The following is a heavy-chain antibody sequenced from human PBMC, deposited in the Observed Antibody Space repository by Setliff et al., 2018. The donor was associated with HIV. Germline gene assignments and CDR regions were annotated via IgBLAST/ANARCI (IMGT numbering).Heavy chain of an antibody. CDR1: GVSISSGTYY. J-gene: IGHJ4*02. CDR3: ARVKSGSLGGYVDY. D-gene: IGHD3-10*01. V-gene: IGHV4-61*02. Sequence: SETLSLTCTVSGVSISSGTYYWSWVRQPAGKGLEWIGRIYTSGSTNYNPSLKSRVTISLDTSKNQFSLKLSSVTAADTAVYYCARVKSGSLGGYVDYWGQGTLVTVS. CDR2: IYTSGST.